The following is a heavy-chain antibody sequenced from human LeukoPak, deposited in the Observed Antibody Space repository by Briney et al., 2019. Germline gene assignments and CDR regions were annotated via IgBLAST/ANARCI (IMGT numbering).Heavy chain of an antibody. V-gene: IGHV1-46*01. CDR3: ARVCSSTSCYHYYYGMDV. J-gene: IGHJ6*02. D-gene: IGHD2-2*01. CDR1: GYTFTSYY. CDR2: INPSGGST. Sequence: ASVKVSCKASGYTFTSYYMHWVRQAPGQGLEWMGIINPSGGSTSYAQKFQGRVTMTRNTSISTAYMELSSLRSEDTAVYYCARVCSSTSCYHYYYGMDVWGQGTTVTVSS.